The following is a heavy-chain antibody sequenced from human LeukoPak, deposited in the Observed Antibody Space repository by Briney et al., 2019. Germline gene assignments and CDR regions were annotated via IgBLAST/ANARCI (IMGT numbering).Heavy chain of an antibody. CDR2: IYYSGST. Sequence: PSETLSLTCTVSGGSISSHYWSRIRQPPGKGLEWVGHIYYSGSTNYNPSLKSRVIISVDTSKNQFSLKLTSVTAADTAVYYCARGQKLRFLEWLSYMDVWGKGTTVTVSS. CDR3: ARGQKLRFLEWLSYMDV. D-gene: IGHD3-3*01. J-gene: IGHJ6*03. CDR1: GGSISSHY. V-gene: IGHV4-59*11.